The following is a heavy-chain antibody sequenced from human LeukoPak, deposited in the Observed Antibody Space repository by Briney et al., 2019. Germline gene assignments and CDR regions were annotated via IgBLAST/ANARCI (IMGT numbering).Heavy chain of an antibody. V-gene: IGHV3-23*01. Sequence: GGSLRLSCAAFGFPLSSYAMSWVRQAPGKGLEWVSATSSSDAGTYHADSVRGRFTISRDNSKNTLYLQMNSLRLEDAAVYYCARAPVTSCRGAYCYPFDYWGQGTLVTVSS. J-gene: IGHJ4*02. CDR3: ARAPVTSCRGAYCYPFDY. CDR1: GFPLSSYA. CDR2: TSSSDAGT. D-gene: IGHD2-21*01.